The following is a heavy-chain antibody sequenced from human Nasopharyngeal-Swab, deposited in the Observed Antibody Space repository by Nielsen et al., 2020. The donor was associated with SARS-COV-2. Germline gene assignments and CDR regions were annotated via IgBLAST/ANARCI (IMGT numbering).Heavy chain of an antibody. V-gene: IGHV3-30*18. CDR2: ISYDGSNK. Sequence: VGQAPGKGLEWVAVISYDGSNKYYADSVKGRFTISRDNSKNTLYLQMNSLRAEDTAVYYCAKGGYSGYDPLGMDVWGQETTVTVSS. D-gene: IGHD5-12*01. J-gene: IGHJ6*02. CDR3: AKGGYSGYDPLGMDV.